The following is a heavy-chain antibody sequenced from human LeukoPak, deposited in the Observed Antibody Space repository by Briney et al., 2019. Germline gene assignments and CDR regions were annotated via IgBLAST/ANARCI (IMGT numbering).Heavy chain of an antibody. J-gene: IGHJ4*02. V-gene: IGHV1-8*01. Sequence: ASVKVSCKASGYTFINYDIMWVRQATGQGLEWMGWMNSNTGNTGYAQRFQGRVTMTRDTSRSTAYMELSSLGSEDTAVYYCTRGRGGTIDRGYMDYWGQGTLVTVPS. D-gene: IGHD1-1*01. CDR2: MNSNTGNT. CDR1: GYTFINYD. CDR3: TRGRGGTIDRGYMDY.